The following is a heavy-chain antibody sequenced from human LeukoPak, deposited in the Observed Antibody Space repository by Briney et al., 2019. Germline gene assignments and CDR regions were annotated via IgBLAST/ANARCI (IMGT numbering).Heavy chain of an antibody. V-gene: IGHV3-23*01. D-gene: IGHD2-15*01. CDR1: GFTFSSYA. J-gene: IGHJ6*02. Sequence: GGSLRLSCAASGFTFSSYAMSWVRQAPGKGLEWVSAISGSGGSTYYADSVKGRFTISRDNSKNTLYLQMNSLRAEDTAVYYCARVFCSGGSCYSGDYYYGMDVWGQGTTVTVSS. CDR2: ISGSGGST. CDR3: ARVFCSGGSCYSGDYYYGMDV.